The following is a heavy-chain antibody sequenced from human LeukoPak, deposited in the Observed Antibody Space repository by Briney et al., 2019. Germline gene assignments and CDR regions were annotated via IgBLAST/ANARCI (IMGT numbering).Heavy chain of an antibody. CDR3: ATSNDAKIAPFDH. J-gene: IGHJ4*02. V-gene: IGHV4-4*09. D-gene: IGHD2-8*01. CDR2: VNTKGET. CDR1: GVSMSAFQ. Sequence: SETLSLTCTVSGVSMSAFQWSWVRQSPEKGLEWIGCVNTKGETNYNPSLKSRVITSVGTSKSQFSLRLTSVTAADTAMYYCATSNDAKIAPFDHWGQGALVTVSS.